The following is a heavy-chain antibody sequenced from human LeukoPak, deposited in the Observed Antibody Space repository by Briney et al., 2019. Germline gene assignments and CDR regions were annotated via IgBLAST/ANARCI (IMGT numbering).Heavy chain of an antibody. J-gene: IGHJ4*02. CDR3: ARVPGYCSSTSCQSDY. Sequence: ASVKVSCRASGYTFTSYGISWVRPAPGQGLEWMGWISAYNGNTNYAQKLQGRVTMTTDTSTSTAYMELRSLRSDDTAVYYCARVPGYCSSTSCQSDYWGQGTLVTVSS. V-gene: IGHV1-18*01. D-gene: IGHD2-2*01. CDR1: GYTFTSYG. CDR2: ISAYNGNT.